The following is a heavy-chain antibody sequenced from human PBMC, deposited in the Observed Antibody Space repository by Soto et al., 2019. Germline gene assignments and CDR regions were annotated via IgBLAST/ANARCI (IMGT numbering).Heavy chain of an antibody. CDR1: GGSLRNSV. CDR2: VIPILGTA. Sequence: QVQLVQSGAEVKKPGSSVKVSCTASGGSLRNSVISWVRQAPAQRLEWMGGVIPILGTANYAQKFQGRVTMPADAATSTAYMDLSSLSPDDTAVYYCARLGHPGHWGPGTLVIVSS. V-gene: IGHV1-69*01. J-gene: IGHJ4*02. CDR3: ARLGHPGH.